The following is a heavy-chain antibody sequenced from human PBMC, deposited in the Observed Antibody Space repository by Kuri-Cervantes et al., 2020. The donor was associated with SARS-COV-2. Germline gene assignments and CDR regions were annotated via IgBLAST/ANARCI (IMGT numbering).Heavy chain of an antibody. CDR2: IWYDGSNK. Sequence: GGSLRLSCAASGFTFSSYGMHWVRQAPGKGLEWVAVIWYDGSNKYYADSVKGRFTISRDNSKSTLYLPMYNLRAEDTAVYYCARGLRKYYFDYWGQGTLVTVSS. D-gene: IGHD1-14*01. CDR3: ARGLRKYYFDY. J-gene: IGHJ4*02. CDR1: GFTFSSYG. V-gene: IGHV3-33*01.